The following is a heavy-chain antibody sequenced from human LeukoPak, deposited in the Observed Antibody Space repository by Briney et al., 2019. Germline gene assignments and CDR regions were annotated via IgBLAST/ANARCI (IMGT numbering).Heavy chain of an antibody. CDR2: INHSGST. CDR1: GGSFSGYY. Sequence: SETLSLTCAVYGGSFSGYYWSWIRQPPGKGLEWIGEINHSGSTNYNPSLKSPVTISVDTSKNQFPLKLSSVTAADTAVYYCARSYGDTDYWGQGTLVTVSS. V-gene: IGHV4-34*01. D-gene: IGHD4-17*01. CDR3: ARSYGDTDY. J-gene: IGHJ4*02.